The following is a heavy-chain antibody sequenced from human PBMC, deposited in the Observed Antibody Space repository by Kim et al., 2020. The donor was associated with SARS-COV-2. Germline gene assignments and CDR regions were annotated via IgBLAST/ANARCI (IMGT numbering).Heavy chain of an antibody. CDR1: GFTFKGSA. J-gene: IGHJ5*01. Sequence: GGSLRLSCAASGFTFKGSALPWVRQVSGKGLEWVGSITTKTDSYTTAYAASVRCGTTISSDDSKNTLYLQINSLNTEDTAVCSYTTHETSTAHFFDCW. CDR3: TTHETSTAHFFDC. V-gene: IGHV3-73*01. D-gene: IGHD2-2*01. CDR2: ITTKTDSYTT.